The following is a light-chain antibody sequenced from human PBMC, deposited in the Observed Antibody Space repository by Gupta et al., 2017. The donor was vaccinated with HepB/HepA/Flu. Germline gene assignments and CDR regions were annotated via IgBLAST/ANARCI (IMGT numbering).Light chain of an antibody. CDR1: QSVLYSSNNKNY. CDR3: QQDYSTPKT. Sequence: DIVMTQSPDSLAVSLGERATINCKSSQSVLYSSNNKNYLAWYQQKPGQPPKLLIYWASTRESGVPDRFSGSGSGTDFTLTIISLQAEDVAVYYCQQDYSTPKTFGQGTRLEIK. V-gene: IGKV4-1*01. CDR2: WAS. J-gene: IGKJ5*01.